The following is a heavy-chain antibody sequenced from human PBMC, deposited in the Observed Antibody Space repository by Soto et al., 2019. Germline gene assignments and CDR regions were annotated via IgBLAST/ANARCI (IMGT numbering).Heavy chain of an antibody. V-gene: IGHV3-33*01. Sequence: GGSLRLSCAASGFTFSSYGMHWVRQAPGKGLEWVAVIWYDGSNKYYADSVKGRFTISRDNSKNTLYLQMNSLRAEDTAVYYCARGEEMATTHLDYWGQGTLVTVSS. CDR3: ARGEEMATTHLDY. D-gene: IGHD5-12*01. CDR2: IWYDGSNK. CDR1: GFTFSSYG. J-gene: IGHJ4*02.